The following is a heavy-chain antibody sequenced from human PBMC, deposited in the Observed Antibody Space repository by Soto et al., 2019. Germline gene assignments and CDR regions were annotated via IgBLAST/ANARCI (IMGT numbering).Heavy chain of an antibody. Sequence: SGPTLVNPTQTLTLTCTFSGFSFTTSSVGVGWIRQPPGKALEFLALIYWDDDKRLSPSLKNRLTITKDTSKSQVVVTMTNMDPEDTATYFCAHVYWAASGTRYYFDYWGQGTLVTVSS. CDR3: AHVYWAASGTRYYFDY. J-gene: IGHJ4*02. D-gene: IGHD6-13*01. CDR1: GFSFTTSSVG. V-gene: IGHV2-5*02. CDR2: IYWDDDK.